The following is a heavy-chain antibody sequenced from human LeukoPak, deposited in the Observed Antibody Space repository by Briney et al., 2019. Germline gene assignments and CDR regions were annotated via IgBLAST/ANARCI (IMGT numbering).Heavy chain of an antibody. V-gene: IGHV5-51*01. Sequence: GESLKISCKGSGYSFTSYWIGWVRQMPGKGLEWMGIIYPGDSDTRYSPSFQGQVTISADKSISTAYLQWSSLKASDTAMYYCARGGPAALGGMGYFDYWGQGTLVTVSS. CDR2: IYPGDSDT. J-gene: IGHJ4*02. D-gene: IGHD2-2*01. CDR1: GYSFTSYW. CDR3: ARGGPAALGGMGYFDY.